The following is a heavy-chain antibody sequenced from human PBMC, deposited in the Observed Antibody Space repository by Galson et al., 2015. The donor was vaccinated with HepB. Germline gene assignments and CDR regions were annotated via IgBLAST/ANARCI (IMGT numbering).Heavy chain of an antibody. CDR2: ISSSSSYI. J-gene: IGHJ4*02. V-gene: IGHV3-21*01. CDR1: GFTFSSYS. Sequence: SLRLSCAASGFTFSSYSMNWVRQAPGKGLEWVSSISSSSSYIYYADSVKGRFTISRDNAKNSLYLQMNSLRAEDTAVYYCARGVGNTYYYDSSGYANFDYWGQGTLVTVSS. CDR3: ARGVGNTYYYDSSGYANFDY. D-gene: IGHD3-22*01.